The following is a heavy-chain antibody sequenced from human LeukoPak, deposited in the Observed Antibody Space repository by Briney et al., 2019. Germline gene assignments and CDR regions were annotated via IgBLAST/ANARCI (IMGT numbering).Heavy chain of an antibody. CDR1: GGSISSYY. J-gene: IGHJ5*02. CDR3: ARGGLSSVTAAGRRFDP. V-gene: IGHV4-4*07. CDR2: IYISGST. Sequence: SETLSLTCTVSGGSISSYYWSWIRQPAGKGLEWIGRIYISGSTNYNPSLKSRVTISVDTSKNQFSLKLSSVTAADTAVYYCARGGLSSVTAAGRRFDPWGQGTLVTVSS. D-gene: IGHD6-13*01.